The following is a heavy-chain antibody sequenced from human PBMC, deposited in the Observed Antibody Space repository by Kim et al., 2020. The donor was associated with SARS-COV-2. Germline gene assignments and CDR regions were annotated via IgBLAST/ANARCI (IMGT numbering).Heavy chain of an antibody. V-gene: IGHV3-11*01. CDR1: GFTFSDYY. CDR3: ASPSLRWLQPYYFDY. Sequence: GGSLRLSCAASGFTFSDYYMSWIRQAPGKGLEWVSYISSSGSTIYYADSVKGRFTISRDNAKNSLYLQMNSLRAEDTAVYYCASPSLRWLQPYYFDYWGQGTLVTVSS. D-gene: IGHD5-12*01. CDR2: ISSSGSTI. J-gene: IGHJ4*02.